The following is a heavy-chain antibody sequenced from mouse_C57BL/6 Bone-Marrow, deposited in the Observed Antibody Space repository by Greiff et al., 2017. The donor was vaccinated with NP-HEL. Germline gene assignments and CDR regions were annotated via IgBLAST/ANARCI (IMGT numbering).Heavy chain of an antibody. CDR3: ARVYYYGSSWGFAY. J-gene: IGHJ3*01. Sequence: VQLQQSGAELVRPGASVKLSCKASGYTFTDYYINWVKQRPGQGLEWIARIYPGSGNTYYNEKFKGKATLTAEKSSSTAYMQLSSLTSEDSAVYFCARVYYYGSSWGFAYWGQGTLVTVSA. CDR1: GYTFTDYY. D-gene: IGHD1-1*01. CDR2: IYPGSGNT. V-gene: IGHV1-76*01.